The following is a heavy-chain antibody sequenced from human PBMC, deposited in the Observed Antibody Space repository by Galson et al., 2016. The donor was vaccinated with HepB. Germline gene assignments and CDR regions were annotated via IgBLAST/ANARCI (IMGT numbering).Heavy chain of an antibody. CDR1: GFSLSTSGMC. V-gene: IGHV2-70*11. D-gene: IGHD3-22*01. Sequence: PALVKPTQTLTLTCTFSGFSLSTSGMCVSWIRQPPGKALEWLARIDWDDDKYYTTSLRTRLTISRDTSKNQVVLIMTNMDPVDTATYYCARDRYYYDSDFYFRRRLDYWGQGTLVTVSS. J-gene: IGHJ4*02. CDR2: IDWDDDK. CDR3: ARDRYYYDSDFYFRRRLDY.